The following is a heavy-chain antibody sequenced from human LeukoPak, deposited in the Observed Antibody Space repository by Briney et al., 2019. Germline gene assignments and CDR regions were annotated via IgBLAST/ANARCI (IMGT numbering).Heavy chain of an antibody. V-gene: IGHV3-49*03. D-gene: IGHD3-9*01. CDR1: GFSFGDYA. Sequence: GGSLRLSCTASGFSFGDYAMSWFRQAPGKGREWVGFIRSEDYGGTTEYAASMKGRFTISRDDTKSIAYLQMNSLKTEDTAVYYCTRALRYFDWLLLFDYWGQGTLVTVSS. J-gene: IGHJ4*02. CDR3: TRALRYFDWLLLFDY. CDR2: IRSEDYGGTT.